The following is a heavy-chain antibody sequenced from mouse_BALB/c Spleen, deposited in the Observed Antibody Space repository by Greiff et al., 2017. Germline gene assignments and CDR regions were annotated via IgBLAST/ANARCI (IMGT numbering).Heavy chain of an antibody. J-gene: IGHJ3*01. CDR1: GFTFSSYT. CDR3: ARHIPVAY. V-gene: IGHV5-12-2*01. Sequence: EVQVVESGGGLVQPGGSLKLSCAASGFTFSSYTMSWVRQTPEKRLEWVAYISNGGGSTYYPDTVKGRFTISRDNAKNTLYLQMSSLKSEDTAMYYCARHIPVAYWGQGTLVTVS. CDR2: ISNGGGST.